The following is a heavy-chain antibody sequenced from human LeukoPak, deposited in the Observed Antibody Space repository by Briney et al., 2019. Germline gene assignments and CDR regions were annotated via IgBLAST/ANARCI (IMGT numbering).Heavy chain of an antibody. J-gene: IGHJ5*02. CDR3: AREGYCSGGSCYFTRTVGWFDP. D-gene: IGHD2-15*01. V-gene: IGHV1-18*01. CDR1: GGTFSSYA. Sequence: ASVKVSCKASGGTFSSYAISWVRQAPGQGLEWMGWISAYNGNTNYAQKLQGRVTMTTDRSTSTAYMELRSLRSDDTAVYYCAREGYCSGGSCYFTRTVGWFDPWGQGTLVTVSS. CDR2: ISAYNGNT.